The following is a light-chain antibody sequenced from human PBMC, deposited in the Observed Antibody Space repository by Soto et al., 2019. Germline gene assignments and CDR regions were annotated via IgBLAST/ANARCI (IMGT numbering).Light chain of an antibody. CDR1: QNVASY. Sequence: EIQRTQSPSSLSASVGYRVTITCWASQNVASYLNWYQHKPGEAPKSLIYAASKLRSGVPSRFSATVTETDGTIIITDLQKADGSTYYCQQSFSATLTFGEGTKVDIK. CDR3: QQSFSATLT. CDR2: AAS. V-gene: IGKV1-39*01. J-gene: IGKJ4*01.